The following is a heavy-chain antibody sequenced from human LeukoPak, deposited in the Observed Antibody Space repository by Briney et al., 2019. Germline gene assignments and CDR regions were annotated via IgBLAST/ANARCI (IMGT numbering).Heavy chain of an antibody. D-gene: IGHD6-13*01. CDR3: ARVSVAGTGPDY. V-gene: IGHV4-61*01. CDR2: MSNSGHT. CDR1: GGSVSSGSYY. J-gene: IGHJ4*02. Sequence: SETLSLTCTVSGGSVSSGSYYWSWIRQPPGEGLEWIGFMSNSGHTDSSPSLKSRVTISLDTSKSQFSLKLNSVTAADTAVYYCARVSVAGTGPDYWGQGTLVTVSS.